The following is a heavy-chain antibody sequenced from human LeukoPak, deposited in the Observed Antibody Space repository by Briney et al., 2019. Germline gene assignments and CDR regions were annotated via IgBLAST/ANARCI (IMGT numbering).Heavy chain of an antibody. CDR2: IIPIFGTA. CDR1: GGTFSSYA. D-gene: IGHD6-13*01. V-gene: IGHV1-69*13. CDR3: ASCLSSSWYEEEHWFDP. Sequence: SVKVSCKASGGTFSSYAISWVRQAPGQGLEWMGGIIPIFGTANYAQKFQGRVTITADESTSTAYMELSNLRSEDTAVYYCASCLSSSWYEEEHWFDPWGQGTLVTVSP. J-gene: IGHJ5*02.